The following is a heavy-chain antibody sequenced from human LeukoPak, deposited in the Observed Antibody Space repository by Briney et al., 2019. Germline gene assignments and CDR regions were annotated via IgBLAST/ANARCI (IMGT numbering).Heavy chain of an antibody. CDR2: INAGNGNT. CDR3: ARVGYDILTGWTAFDI. V-gene: IGHV1-3*01. Sequence: ASVKVSCKASGYTFTSYAMHWVRQAPGQRLEWIGWINAGNGNTKYSQKFQGRVTITRDTSASTAYMELSSLRSEDTAVYYCARVGYDILTGWTAFDIWGQGTMVTVSS. D-gene: IGHD3-9*01. CDR1: GYTFTSYA. J-gene: IGHJ3*02.